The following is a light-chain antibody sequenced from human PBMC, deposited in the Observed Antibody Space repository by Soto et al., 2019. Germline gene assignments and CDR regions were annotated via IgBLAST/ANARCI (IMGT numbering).Light chain of an antibody. CDR3: QQYNNWPPHT. J-gene: IGKJ2*01. V-gene: IGKV3-15*01. CDR2: GAS. CDR1: QSVSST. Sequence: EIVMTQSPATLSVSPGERATLSCRARQSVSSTLAWYQQKPGRAPRLLIYGASTRATGIPARFSGSGSGTEFTLNISSLQSEDFAVYYCQQYNNWPPHTFGQGTKLEIK.